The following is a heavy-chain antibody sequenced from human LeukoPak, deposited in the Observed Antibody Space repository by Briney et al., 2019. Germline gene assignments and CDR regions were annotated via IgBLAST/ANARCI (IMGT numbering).Heavy chain of an antibody. D-gene: IGHD2-2*02. V-gene: IGHV1-69*05. CDR1: GGTFSSYA. CDR2: IIPIFGTA. Sequence: SVTVSCKASGGTFSSYAISWVRQAPGQGLEWMGGIIPIFGTANYAQKFQGRVTITTDESTSTAYMELSSLRSEDTAVYYCARASSYCSSTSCDIYGGVFFDYWGQGTLVTVSS. J-gene: IGHJ4*02. CDR3: ARASSYCSSTSCDIYGGVFFDY.